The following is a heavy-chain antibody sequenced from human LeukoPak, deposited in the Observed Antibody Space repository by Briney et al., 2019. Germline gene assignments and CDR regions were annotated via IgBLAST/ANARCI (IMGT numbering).Heavy chain of an antibody. CDR2: MNPNSGNT. Sequence: ASVKVSCKASGYTFNSYDINWVRQATGQGLEWMGWMNPNSGNTGYAQKFQGRVTITRNTSISTAYMELSSLRSEDTAVYYCARFFKRPGLWGGEYYYYMDVWGKGTTVTVSS. CDR1: GYTFNSYD. J-gene: IGHJ6*03. V-gene: IGHV1-8*03. D-gene: IGHD3-10*01. CDR3: ARFFKRPGLWGGEYYYYMDV.